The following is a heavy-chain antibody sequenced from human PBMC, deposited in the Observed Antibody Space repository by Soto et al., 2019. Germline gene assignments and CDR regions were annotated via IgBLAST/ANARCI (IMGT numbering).Heavy chain of an antibody. CDR3: ARARGWYSCFDH. J-gene: IGHJ5*02. CDR2: IIPIFGTA. Sequence: GASVKVSCKASGGTFISYAISWVRQAPGQGLEWMGGIIPIFGTANYAQKFQGRVTITADESTSTAYMELSSLRSEDTAVYYCARARGWYSCFDHWGQASLVTISS. V-gene: IGHV1-69*13. CDR1: GGTFISYA. D-gene: IGHD6-19*01.